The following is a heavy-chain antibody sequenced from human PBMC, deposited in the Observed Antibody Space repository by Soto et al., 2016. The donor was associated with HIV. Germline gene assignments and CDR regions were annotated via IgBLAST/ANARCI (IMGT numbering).Heavy chain of an antibody. CDR2: IYHSGNT. Sequence: QVQLQESGPGLVEPLQTLSLTCTVSGDSITSGPYYWNWIRQYPGKGLEWIGYIYHSGNTYYNPSLKSRLTISVDTSKNQFSLNLNSVTAADTAVYYCARDPDWSSTARYGMGRLGPRVLGHRLV. CDR1: GDSITSGPYY. V-gene: IGHV4-31*03. CDR3: ARDPDWSSTARYGMGR. D-gene: IGHD3-9*01. J-gene: IGHJ6*02.